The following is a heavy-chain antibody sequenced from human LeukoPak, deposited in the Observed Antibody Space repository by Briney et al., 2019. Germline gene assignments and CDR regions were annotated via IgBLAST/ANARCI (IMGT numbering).Heavy chain of an antibody. V-gene: IGHV3-11*01. J-gene: IGHJ6*02. CDR3: ARSSAPRYFDWYYYYGMDV. D-gene: IGHD3-9*01. CDR1: GFTFSDYY. Sequence: GGSLRLSCAASGFTFSDYYMSWIRQAPGKGLEWVSYISSSGSTIYYADSVKGRFTISRDNAKNSLYLQMNSLRAEDTAVYYCARSSAPRYFDWYYYYGMDVWGQGTTVTVSS. CDR2: ISSSGSTI.